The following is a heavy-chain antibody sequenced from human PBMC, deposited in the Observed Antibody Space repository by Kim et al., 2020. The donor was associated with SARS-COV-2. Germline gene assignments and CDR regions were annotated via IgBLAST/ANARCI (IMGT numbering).Heavy chain of an antibody. V-gene: IGHV3-48*02. J-gene: IGHJ6*02. CDR3: ARDRAFWSGSGGDEKEYYYCGMDV. CDR1: GFTFSSYS. D-gene: IGHD3-3*01. CDR2: ISSSSSTI. Sequence: GGSLRLSCAASGFTFSSYSMNWVRQAPGKGLEWVSYISSSSSTIYYADSVKGRFTISRDNAKNSLYLQMNSLRDEDTAVYYCARDRAFWSGSGGDEKEYYYCGMDVWGQGTTVTVSS.